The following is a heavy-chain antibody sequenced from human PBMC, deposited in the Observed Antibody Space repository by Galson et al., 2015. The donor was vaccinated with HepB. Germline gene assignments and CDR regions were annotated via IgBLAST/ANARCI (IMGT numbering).Heavy chain of an antibody. D-gene: IGHD2-2*01. CDR3: ARDIVVVPAASPAGETPYYYYMDV. J-gene: IGHJ6*03. V-gene: IGHV3-21*01. CDR2: ISNSSSYI. Sequence: SLRLSCAASGFTFSSYSMNWVRQAPGKGLEWVSSISNSSSYIYYADSVKGRFTISRDNAKNSLYLQMNSLRAEDTAVYYCARDIVVVPAASPAGETPYYYYMDVWGKGTTVTVSS. CDR1: GFTFSSYS.